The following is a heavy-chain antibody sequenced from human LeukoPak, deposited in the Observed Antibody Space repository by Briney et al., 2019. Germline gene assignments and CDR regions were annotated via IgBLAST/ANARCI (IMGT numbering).Heavy chain of an antibody. CDR2: INWDDDK. Sequence: RESGPALVKPTQTLTLTCTFSGFSLRTSEMCVTWIRQPPGQALEWLALINWDDDKHYSTSLKTRLTISRDTSLNQVVLTMTNMVPVDTATYYCARIAVYCSGGSCYFDYFGMDVWGHGTTVTVSS. V-gene: IGHV2-70*01. D-gene: IGHD2-15*01. CDR1: GFSLRTSEMC. J-gene: IGHJ6*02. CDR3: ARIAVYCSGGSCYFDYFGMDV.